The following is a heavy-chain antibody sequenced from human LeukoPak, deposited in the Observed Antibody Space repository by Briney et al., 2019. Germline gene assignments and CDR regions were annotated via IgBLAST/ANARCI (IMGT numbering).Heavy chain of an antibody. CDR2: TSSSDAGT. V-gene: IGHV3-21*01. D-gene: IGHD6-6*01. J-gene: IGHJ6*03. CDR1: GFTLSTYA. CDR3: ARAYSSSSWGYYMDV. Sequence: GGSLRLSCSASGFTLSTYAMSWVRQTPGKGLEWVAATSSSDAGTYHADSVKGRFTISRDNAKNSLYLQMNSLRAEDTAVYYCARAYSSSSWGYYMDVWGKGTTVTVSS.